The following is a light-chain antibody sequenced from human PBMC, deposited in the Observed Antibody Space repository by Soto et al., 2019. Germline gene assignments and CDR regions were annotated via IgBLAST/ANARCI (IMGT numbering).Light chain of an antibody. J-gene: IGKJ1*01. CDR1: QSIRSW. V-gene: IGKV1-5*01. CDR2: HAS. Sequence: DIQMTQSPSTLSASVGDRVTITCRASQSIRSWLAWYQQKPGKAPKLLIYHASTLESGVPSRFSGSGSGTEFTLTISSLQPDDFATYYCQQYNSYSTFGQGTKVDIK. CDR3: QQYNSYST.